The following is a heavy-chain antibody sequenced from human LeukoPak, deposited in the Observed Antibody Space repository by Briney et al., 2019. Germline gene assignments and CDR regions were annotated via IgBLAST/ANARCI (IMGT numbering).Heavy chain of an antibody. Sequence: PGGSLRLSCAASGFTFSSYSMNWVRQAPGKGLEWVSSISSSSSYIYYADSVKGRFTISRDNAKNSLYLQMNSLRAEDTAVYYCARDQRYSGSYDPWGQGTLVTVSS. CDR1: GFTFSSYS. CDR3: ARDQRYSGSYDP. J-gene: IGHJ5*02. D-gene: IGHD1-26*01. CDR2: ISSSSSYI. V-gene: IGHV3-21*01.